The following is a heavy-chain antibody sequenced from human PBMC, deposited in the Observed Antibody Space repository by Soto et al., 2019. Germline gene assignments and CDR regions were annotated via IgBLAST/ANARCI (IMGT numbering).Heavy chain of an antibody. CDR3: ARLVSAAANDY. V-gene: IGHV3-7*04. CDR1: GFTSSSYW. D-gene: IGHD1-26*01. CDR2: IKGDGNEI. J-gene: IGHJ4*02. Sequence: GSLRLSCAASGFTSSSYWMSWVRQAPGKGLEWVANIKGDGNEIYYVDSVKGRFTISRDNAKNSLYLQMNSLRAEDTAVYYCARLVSAAANDYWGQGALVTVSS.